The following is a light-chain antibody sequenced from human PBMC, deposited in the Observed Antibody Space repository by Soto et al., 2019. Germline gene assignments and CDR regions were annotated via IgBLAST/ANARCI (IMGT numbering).Light chain of an antibody. CDR3: QQRSNWPPIT. CDR2: GAS. V-gene: IGKV3-15*01. Sequence: EIVMTQSPATLSVSPGERATLSCRASQSVSSNLAWYQQKPGQAPRLLIYGASSRATGIPVRFSGSGSGTEFTLTISSLEPEDFAVYYCQQRSNWPPITFGQGTRLEIK. CDR1: QSVSSN. J-gene: IGKJ5*01.